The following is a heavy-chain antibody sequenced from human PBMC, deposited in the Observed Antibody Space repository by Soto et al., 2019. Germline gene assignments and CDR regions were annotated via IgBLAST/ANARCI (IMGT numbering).Heavy chain of an antibody. CDR1: GYTFTGYY. D-gene: IGHD6-19*01. V-gene: IGHV1-2*04. Sequence: QVQLVQSGAEVKKPGASVKVSCKASGYTFTGYYMHWVRQAPGQGLEWMGWINPNSGGTNYAQKFQGWVTMTRDTSISTAYMELSRLRSDDTAVYYCARSKGIAVAGTGDYYFDYWGQGTLVTVSS. J-gene: IGHJ4*02. CDR3: ARSKGIAVAGTGDYYFDY. CDR2: INPNSGGT.